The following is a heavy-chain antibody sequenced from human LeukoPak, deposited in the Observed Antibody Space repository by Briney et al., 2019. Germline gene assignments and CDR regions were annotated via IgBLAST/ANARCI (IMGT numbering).Heavy chain of an antibody. J-gene: IGHJ4*02. Sequence: PGGSLRLSCTTSGFTLADYAMSWVRQAPGKGLEWLAFIRTKAHGGTTEYAASVKGRFFISRDDSKSITYLQMNSLKTEDTAVYYCVTPDFDYWGQGTLVTVSS. CDR2: IRTKAHGGTT. CDR3: VTPDFDY. V-gene: IGHV3-49*04. CDR1: GFTLADYA. D-gene: IGHD2-21*02.